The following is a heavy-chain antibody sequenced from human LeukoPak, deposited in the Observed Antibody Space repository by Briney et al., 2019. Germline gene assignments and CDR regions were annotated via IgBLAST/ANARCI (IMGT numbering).Heavy chain of an antibody. J-gene: IGHJ5*02. CDR1: GYTFTAYY. Sequence: ASVKVSCKASGYTFTAYYMHWVRQAPGQGLEWMGWIDSKNGDTKYAQKFQSRLTITRDTSIGIAYMELRSLTSDDTAVYCASEAYCSGGRCSVQRVASWGQGIPVTVSS. CDR3: ASEAYCSGGRCSVQRVAS. V-gene: IGHV1-2*02. CDR2: IDSKNGDT. D-gene: IGHD2-15*01.